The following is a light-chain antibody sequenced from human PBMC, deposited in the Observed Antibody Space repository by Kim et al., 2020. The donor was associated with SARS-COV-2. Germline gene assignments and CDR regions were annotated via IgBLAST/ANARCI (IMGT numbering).Light chain of an antibody. Sequence: GQKVTISCSGNSFNIGNNYVSWYQQFPRTVPKLLIYTNIQRPSGVPERFSGSKSGTSGSLAISGLQSEDEGDYYCAAWDDRLNGPVFGGGTQLTVL. J-gene: IGLJ3*02. CDR3: AAWDDRLNGPV. CDR1: SFNIGNNY. CDR2: TNI. V-gene: IGLV1-44*01.